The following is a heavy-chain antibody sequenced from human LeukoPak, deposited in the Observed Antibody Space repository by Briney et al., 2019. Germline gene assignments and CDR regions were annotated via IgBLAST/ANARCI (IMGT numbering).Heavy chain of an antibody. D-gene: IGHD2-15*01. J-gene: IGHJ4*02. CDR3: AKASYRVVVAAPDY. V-gene: IGHV3-53*01. Sequence: PGGSLILSCAASGFTVSSNYMSWVRQAPGKGLEWVSVIYSGGSTYYADSVKGRFTISRDNSKNTLYLQMNSLRAEDTAVYYCAKASYRVVVAAPDYWGQGTLVTVSS. CDR2: IYSGGST. CDR1: GFTVSSNY.